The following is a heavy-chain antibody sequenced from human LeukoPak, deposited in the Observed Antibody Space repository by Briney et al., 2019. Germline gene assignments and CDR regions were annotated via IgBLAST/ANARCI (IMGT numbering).Heavy chain of an antibody. CDR2: INPNSGGT. Sequence: ASVKVSCKASGYTFTGYYMHWVRQAPGQGLEWMGWINPNSGGTNYAQKFQGRVTMTRDTSISTAYMELSRLRSDDTAVYYCARDGRLAVAGYEYFQHWGQGTLVTVSS. V-gene: IGHV1-2*02. J-gene: IGHJ1*01. CDR1: GYTFTGYY. D-gene: IGHD6-19*01. CDR3: ARDGRLAVAGYEYFQH.